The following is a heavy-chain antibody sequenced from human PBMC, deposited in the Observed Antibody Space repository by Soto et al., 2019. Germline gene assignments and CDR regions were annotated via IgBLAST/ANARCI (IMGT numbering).Heavy chain of an antibody. J-gene: IGHJ3*02. CDR3: AREPETRQDAFDI. CDR2: IIPIFGTA. D-gene: IGHD2-2*01. CDR1: GGTFSSYA. Sequence: SVKVSCKASGGTFSSYAISWVRQAPGQGLEWMGGIIPIFGTANYAQKFQGRVTITADESTSTAYMELSSLRSEDTAVYYCAREPETRQDAFDIWGQGTMVTVSS. V-gene: IGHV1-69*13.